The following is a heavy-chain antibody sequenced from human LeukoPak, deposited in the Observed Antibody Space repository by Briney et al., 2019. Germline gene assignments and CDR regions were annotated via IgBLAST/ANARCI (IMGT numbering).Heavy chain of an antibody. CDR3: ARVAAAGTEYFDY. CDR1: GFTFSYYW. D-gene: IGHD6-13*01. CDR2: VWSDGSHT. J-gene: IGHJ4*02. V-gene: IGHV3-33*08. Sequence: GGSLRLSCAASGFTFSYYWMSWVRQAPGKGLEWVAFVWSDGSHTSYTDSVKGRFTISRDNSKNTLYLQMNSLRAEDTAVYYCARVAAAGTEYFDYWGQGTLVPVSS.